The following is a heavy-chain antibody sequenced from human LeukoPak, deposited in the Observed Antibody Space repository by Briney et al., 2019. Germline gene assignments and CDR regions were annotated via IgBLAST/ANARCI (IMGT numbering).Heavy chain of an antibody. Sequence: GESLKISCKGSGYSFTTYWIGWVRQVPGKGLEWMGIIFPDDSDTRCSPSFQGQVTISADKSISTAYLQWSSLKASDTAMYYCARNYYYMDVWGKGTTVTVSS. CDR3: ARNYYYMDV. CDR2: IFPDDSDT. CDR1: GYSFTTYW. J-gene: IGHJ6*03. V-gene: IGHV5-51*01.